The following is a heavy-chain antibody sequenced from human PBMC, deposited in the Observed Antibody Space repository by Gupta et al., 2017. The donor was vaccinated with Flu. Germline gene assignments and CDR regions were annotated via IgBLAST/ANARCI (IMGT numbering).Heavy chain of an antibody. D-gene: IGHD6-13*01. CDR1: A. V-gene: IGHV3-23*01. Sequence: AMGWVRQAPGKGLEWVSAISGSGGSTYYADSVKGRFTISRDNSKNTLYLQMNSLRAEDTAVYYCAKSIVGSSSWYSKGGYWGQGTLVTVSS. CDR3: AKSIVGSSSWYSKGGY. J-gene: IGHJ4*02. CDR2: ISGSGGST.